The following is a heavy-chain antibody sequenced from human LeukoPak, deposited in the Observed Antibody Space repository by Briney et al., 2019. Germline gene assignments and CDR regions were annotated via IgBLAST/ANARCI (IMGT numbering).Heavy chain of an antibody. D-gene: IGHD4-17*01. J-gene: IGHJ4*02. CDR1: GGSFSGYY. CDR2: INHSGRN. Sequence: PSETLSLTCAVYGGSFSGYYWSWIRQPPGKGLEWIGEINHSGRNNYNPSLKSRVTISVDTSKDQFSLKLSSVTAADTAVYYCARGQDYGDYYFDYWGQGTLVTVSS. V-gene: IGHV4-34*01. CDR3: ARGQDYGDYYFDY.